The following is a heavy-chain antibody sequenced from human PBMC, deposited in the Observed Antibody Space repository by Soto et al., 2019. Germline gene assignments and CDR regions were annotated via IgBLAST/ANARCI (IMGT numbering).Heavy chain of an antibody. CDR2: IVRSGDTT. CDR3: AASSSLFDY. J-gene: IGHJ4*02. Sequence: GGSLRLSCGASGFAFDTFAMSWLRQAPGKGLEWISTIVRSGDTTYYADSVKGRFTISRDNAKNSLYLQMNSLRDEDTAVYYCAASSSLFDYWGQGTLVTVSS. D-gene: IGHD6-6*01. CDR1: GFAFDTFA. V-gene: IGHV3-23*01.